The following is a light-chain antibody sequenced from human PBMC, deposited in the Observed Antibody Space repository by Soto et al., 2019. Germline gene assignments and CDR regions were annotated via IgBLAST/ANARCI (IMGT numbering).Light chain of an antibody. V-gene: IGLV2-14*03. CDR1: TSDIGGYEY. J-gene: IGLJ1*01. Sequence: QSALTQPASVSGSPGQSITISCTGSTSDIGGYEYVSWYQQYPGKAPRLIIYAVHSRPSGVSHRFSGSKSGNTASLTISGLQAEDEADYHCSSYAPSSTYVFGTGTKVTVL. CDR3: SSYAPSSTYV. CDR2: AVH.